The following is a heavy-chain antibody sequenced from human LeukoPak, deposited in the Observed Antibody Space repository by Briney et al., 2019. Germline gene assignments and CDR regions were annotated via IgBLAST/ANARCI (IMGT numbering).Heavy chain of an antibody. CDR2: ISYDGSNK. V-gene: IGHV3-30-3*01. Sequence: SGGSLRLSCAGSGFTFRSYAMHWVPQAPGKGLEWVAVISYDGSNKDYADSVKGRFTISRDNSKNTLFLQMNSLRAEDTAVYYCAREIFNGFDIWGQGTMVTVSS. J-gene: IGHJ3*02. CDR1: GFTFRSYA. CDR3: AREIFNGFDI.